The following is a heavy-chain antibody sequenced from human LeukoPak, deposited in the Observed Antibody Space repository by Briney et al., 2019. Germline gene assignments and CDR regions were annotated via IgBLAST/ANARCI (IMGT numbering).Heavy chain of an antibody. J-gene: IGHJ4*02. Sequence: QPGGSLRLSCAASGFTFSSYAVSWVRQAPGKGLEWVSAISGSGGSTYYADSVKGRFTISRDNSKNTLYLQMNSLRAEDTAVYYCAKVRGASISHELGPFDLGNYWGQGTLVTVSS. D-gene: IGHD7-27*01. CDR3: AKVRGASISHELGPFDLGNY. CDR2: ISGSGGST. V-gene: IGHV3-23*01. CDR1: GFTFSSYA.